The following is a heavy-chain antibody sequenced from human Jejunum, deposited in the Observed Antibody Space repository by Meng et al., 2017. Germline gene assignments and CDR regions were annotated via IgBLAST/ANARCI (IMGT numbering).Heavy chain of an antibody. CDR2: VFDSGST. CDR1: GCRVRGLMFL. J-gene: IGHJ4*02. V-gene: IGHV4-61*10. CDR3: ATDVYGDGLAYLDY. Sequence: PAWTSSLPCSIPGCRVRGLMFLWTWFPPPSGKGLASIGSVFDSGSTKYNPSLSSRVPLSADTSKNQFSLELSSVTAADTAVYYCATDVYGDGLAYLDYWGQGSLVTVSS. D-gene: IGHD4-17*01.